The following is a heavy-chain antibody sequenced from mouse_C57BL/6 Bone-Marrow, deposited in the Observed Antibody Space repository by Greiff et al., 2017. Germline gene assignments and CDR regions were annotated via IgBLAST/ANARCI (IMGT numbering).Heavy chain of an antibody. CDR3: ARSSDY. J-gene: IGHJ2*01. CDR1: GYAFSSSW. Sequence: QVQLQQSGPELVKPGASVKISCKASGYAFSSSWMNWVKQRPGKGLEWIGRIYPGDGDTNYNGKFKGKATLTADKSSSTAYMQLSSLTSEDTAVYFCARSSDYWGKGTTLTVSS. CDR2: IYPGDGDT. V-gene: IGHV1-82*01.